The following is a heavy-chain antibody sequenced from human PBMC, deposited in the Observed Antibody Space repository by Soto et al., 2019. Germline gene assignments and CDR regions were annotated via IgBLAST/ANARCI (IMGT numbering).Heavy chain of an antibody. Sequence: EVEVLESGGGLQQPGGSLRLSGVASGFTFNAHAMTWVRQGPGVGLEWTSSISGDGKSTYYADSVKGRFTVSRDNSKNTLTLQMNSLRVEDTATYYCVKDWTGNKCPCLDVWGQGTTVTVSS. J-gene: IGHJ6*02. CDR3: VKDWTGNKCPCLDV. V-gene: IGHV3-23*01. CDR2: ISGDGKST. CDR1: GFTFNAHA. D-gene: IGHD2-8*02.